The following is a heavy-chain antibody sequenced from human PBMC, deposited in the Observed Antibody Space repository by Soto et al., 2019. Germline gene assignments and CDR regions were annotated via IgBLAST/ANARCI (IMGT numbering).Heavy chain of an antibody. CDR3: AKDPGYSYGYGFDY. D-gene: IGHD5-18*01. V-gene: IGHV3-30*18. CDR2: ISYDGSNE. CDR1: GFTFSTYG. Sequence: QVQLVESGGGVVQPGRSLRLSCAASGFTFSTYGIHWVRQALGKGLEWVAVISYDGSNEYYVDSVKGRFTSSRDNSKNTLYLQMNSLRAEDTAVYYCAKDPGYSYGYGFDYWGQGTLVTVSS. J-gene: IGHJ4*02.